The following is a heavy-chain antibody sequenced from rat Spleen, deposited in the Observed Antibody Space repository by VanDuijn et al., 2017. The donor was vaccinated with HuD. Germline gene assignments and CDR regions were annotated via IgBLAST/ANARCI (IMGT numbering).Heavy chain of an antibody. V-gene: IGHV5-7*01. CDR3: ARPSYGYPFAY. J-gene: IGHJ3*01. CDR2: ISYDGSRT. CDR1: GFTFSDYY. D-gene: IGHD1-7*01. Sequence: EVQLVESDGGLVQPRRSLKLSCAASGFTFSDYYMAWVRQAPTKGLEWVATISYDGSRTYYRDSVKGRFTISRANGKSTLYLQMDSLRSEDTATYYCARPSYGYPFAYWGQGTLVAVSS.